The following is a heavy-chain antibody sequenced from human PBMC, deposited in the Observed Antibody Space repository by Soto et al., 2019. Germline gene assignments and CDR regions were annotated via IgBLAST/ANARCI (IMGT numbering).Heavy chain of an antibody. D-gene: IGHD6-19*01. CDR3: AKSNIAVTGSYFDY. CDR1: GFTFSTYA. Sequence: VELMESGGGVVQPGGSPRLSCAASGFTFSTYAMHWVRQSPGKGLEWVAVIWYDGSKTYYAGSVKGRFTISRDNSKNTLYLQMNSLRADDTAVYFCAKSNIAVTGSYFDYWGRGTLVTVSS. J-gene: IGHJ4*02. V-gene: IGHV3-33*06. CDR2: IWYDGSKT.